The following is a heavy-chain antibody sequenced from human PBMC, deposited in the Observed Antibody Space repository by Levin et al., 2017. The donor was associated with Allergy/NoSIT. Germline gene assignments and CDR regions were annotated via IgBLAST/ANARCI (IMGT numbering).Heavy chain of an antibody. J-gene: IGHJ4*02. V-gene: IGHV3-21*01. CDR2: ISSSSSYI. D-gene: IGHD2-15*01. Sequence: AGGSLRLSCAASGFTFSSYSMNWVRQAPGKGLEWVSSISSSSSYIYYADSVKGRFTISRDNAKNSLYLQMNSLRAEDTAVYYCARGEDLDIVVVVADIYYFDYWGQGTLVTVSS. CDR3: ARGEDLDIVVVVADIYYFDY. CDR1: GFTFSSYS.